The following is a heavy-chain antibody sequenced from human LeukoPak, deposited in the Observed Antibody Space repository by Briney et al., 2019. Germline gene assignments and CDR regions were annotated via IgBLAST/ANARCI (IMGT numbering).Heavy chain of an antibody. CDR1: GFTFSDYY. Sequence: GGSLRLSCAASGFTFSDYYMSWIRQAPGKGLEWVSYISSGGSTIYYADSVKGRFTISRDNAKNSLYLQMNSLRAEDTAVYYCARVERSYYDSSGYYSYWGQGTLVTVSS. CDR2: ISSGGSTI. V-gene: IGHV3-11*04. J-gene: IGHJ4*02. D-gene: IGHD3-22*01. CDR3: ARVERSYYDSSGYYSY.